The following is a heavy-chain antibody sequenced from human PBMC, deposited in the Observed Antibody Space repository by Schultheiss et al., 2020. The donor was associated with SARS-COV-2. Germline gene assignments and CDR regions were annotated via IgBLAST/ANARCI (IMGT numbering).Heavy chain of an antibody. CDR3: AKGPMVREGYYYYYMDV. D-gene: IGHD3-10*01. J-gene: IGHJ6*03. Sequence: GGSLRLSCAASGFTFSSYAMHWVRQAPGKGLEWVSGISWNSGSIGYVGSVKGRFTISRDNAKNSLYLQMNSLRAEDTAVYYCAKGPMVREGYYYYYMDVWGKGTTVTVSS. CDR1: GFTFSSYA. V-gene: IGHV3-9*01. CDR2: ISWNSGSI.